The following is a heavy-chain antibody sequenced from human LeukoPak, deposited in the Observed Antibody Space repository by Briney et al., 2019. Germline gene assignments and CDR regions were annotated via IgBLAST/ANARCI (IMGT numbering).Heavy chain of an antibody. V-gene: IGHV1-69*13. CDR2: IIPIFGTA. CDR1: GGTFSSYA. Sequence: ASVKVSCKASGGTFSSYAISWVRQAPGQGLEWMGGIIPIFGTANYAQKFQGRVTITADESTSTAYMELSGLRSEDTAVYYCAREKNYDSSGYYYYWGQGTLVTVSS. D-gene: IGHD3-22*01. J-gene: IGHJ4*02. CDR3: AREKNYDSSGYYYY.